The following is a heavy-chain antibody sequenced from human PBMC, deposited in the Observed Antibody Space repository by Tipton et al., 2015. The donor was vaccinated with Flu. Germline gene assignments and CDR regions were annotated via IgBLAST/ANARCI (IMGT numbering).Heavy chain of an antibody. D-gene: IGHD3-3*01. CDR2: IWYDGSNK. CDR3: ARDFHDFWGNVYGMDV. CDR1: GFTFSSYG. Sequence: SLRLSCAASGFTFSSYGVHWVRQAPGKGLEWVAVIWYDGSNKYYADSVKGRFTISRDNSKNTLYLQMNSLRAEDTAVYYCARDFHDFWGNVYGMDVWGQGTTVTVSS. V-gene: IGHV3-33*01. J-gene: IGHJ6*02.